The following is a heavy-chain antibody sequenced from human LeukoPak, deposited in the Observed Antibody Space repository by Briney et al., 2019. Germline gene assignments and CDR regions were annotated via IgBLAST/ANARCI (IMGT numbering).Heavy chain of an antibody. D-gene: IGHD3-22*01. CDR2: IYYRGST. CDR3: ARRADYYDSSGYYYAGSIDY. Sequence: SETLSLTCTVSGGSISSYYWSWIRQPPGKGLEWMGYIYYRGSTNDNASLKSRVTISVDTSKNQFSLKLSSVTAADTAVYYCARRADYYDSSGYYYAGSIDYWGQGTLVTVSS. J-gene: IGHJ4*02. CDR1: GGSISSYY. V-gene: IGHV4-59*01.